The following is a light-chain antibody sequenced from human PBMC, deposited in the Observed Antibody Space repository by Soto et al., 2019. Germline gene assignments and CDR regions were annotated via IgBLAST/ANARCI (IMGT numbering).Light chain of an antibody. CDR1: QLFSSN. CDR3: QQYNNWPRT. J-gene: IGKJ5*01. V-gene: IGKV3-15*01. CDR2: GVS. Sequence: EIVMMQSPATLSVSPGESFTLSRGASQLFSSNLAWYQHKPGQAPRLLIYGVSTRDTGVPDRFSGSASGTEFTLTISSLQSEDFAVYYCQQYNNWPRTFGQGTRLEIK.